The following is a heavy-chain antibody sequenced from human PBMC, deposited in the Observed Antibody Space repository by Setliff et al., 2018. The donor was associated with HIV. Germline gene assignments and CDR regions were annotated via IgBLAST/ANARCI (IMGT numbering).Heavy chain of an antibody. Sequence: PSETLSLTCDVSGYSISSGYYWGWIRQPPGKGLEWIGYIFYSGNTCFNPSLKSRVTISVDTSKNQFSLKLSSVTAADTAVYYCARGAAYYYDSSGWGDAFDIWGQGTMVTVSS. CDR3: ARGAAYYYDSSGWGDAFDI. CDR1: GYSISSGYY. D-gene: IGHD3-22*01. J-gene: IGHJ3*02. V-gene: IGHV4-38-2*01. CDR2: IFYSGNT.